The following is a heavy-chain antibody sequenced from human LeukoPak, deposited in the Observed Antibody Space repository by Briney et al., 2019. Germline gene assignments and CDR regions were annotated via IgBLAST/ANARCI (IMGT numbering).Heavy chain of an antibody. V-gene: IGHV3-30*18. CDR1: GFTFSSYG. CDR3: AKLRGSYYYDSSGIRSYFDY. J-gene: IGHJ4*02. Sequence: GGSLRLSCAASGFTFSSYGMHWVRQAPGKGLEWVAVISYDGSNKYYADSVKGRFTISRDNSKNTLYLQMNSLRAEDTAVYYCAKLRGSYYYDSSGIRSYFDYWGQGTLVTVSS. CDR2: ISYDGSNK. D-gene: IGHD3-22*01.